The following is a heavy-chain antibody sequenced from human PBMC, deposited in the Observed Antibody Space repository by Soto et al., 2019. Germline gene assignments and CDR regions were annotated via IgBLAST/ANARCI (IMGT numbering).Heavy chain of an antibody. D-gene: IGHD5-12*01. J-gene: IGHJ4*02. V-gene: IGHV3-49*03. CDR3: TRDQGGYDFYDY. CDR1: GFTIGDYA. CDR2: IRSKAYGGTT. Sequence: PGGSLRLSCTASGFTIGDYAMSWFRQAPGKGLEWVGFIRSKAYGGTTEYAASVKGRFTISRDDSKSIAYLQMNSLKTEDTAVYYCTRDQGGYDFYDYWGQGTLVTISS.